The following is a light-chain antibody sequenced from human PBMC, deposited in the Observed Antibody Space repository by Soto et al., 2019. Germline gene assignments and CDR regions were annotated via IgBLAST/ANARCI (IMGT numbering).Light chain of an antibody. CDR3: QQYNSFPWT. CDR2: AAS. Sequence: IQMTQSPSSLSASVGDRVTTTCLASQGIDRWVAWYQQKPGKAPKVLIYAASSLRSGVPSRFSGSGSGTDFSLTISSLQPEDVATYYCQQYNSFPWTFGQGTKVDI. J-gene: IGKJ1*01. CDR1: QGIDRW. V-gene: IGKV1D-16*01.